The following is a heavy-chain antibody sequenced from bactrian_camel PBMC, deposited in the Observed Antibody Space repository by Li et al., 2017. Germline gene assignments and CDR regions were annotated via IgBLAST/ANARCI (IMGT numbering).Heavy chain of an antibody. Sequence: VQLVESGGGLVQPGGSLRLSCAASGFSFSSYAMIWVRQAPGKGLEWVSTINSGGGSTYYADSVKGRFTISRDHTKNSLTLRMNNLKPEDTAIYYCAVDPKVPPYDCSSASSWGSLYTSWGQGTQVTVS. CDR3: AVDPKVPPYDCSSASSWGSLYTS. D-gene: IGHD6*01. V-gene: IGHV3S31*01. CDR1: GFSFSSYA. J-gene: IGHJ6*01. CDR2: INSGGGST.